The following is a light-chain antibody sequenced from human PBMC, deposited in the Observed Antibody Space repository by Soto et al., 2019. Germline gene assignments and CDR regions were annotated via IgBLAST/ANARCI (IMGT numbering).Light chain of an antibody. CDR1: SSDIGGHDD. CDR3: CSYTSALTPYV. Sequence: QSALTQPASVSGSPGQSITISCTGTSSDIGGHDDVSWYQQHPGKVPKLLIYGVTDRPSGVSNRFSGSKSGNVAALTISGLQAEDEADYYCCSYTSALTPYVFGPGTKLTVL. J-gene: IGLJ1*01. V-gene: IGLV2-14*03. CDR2: GVT.